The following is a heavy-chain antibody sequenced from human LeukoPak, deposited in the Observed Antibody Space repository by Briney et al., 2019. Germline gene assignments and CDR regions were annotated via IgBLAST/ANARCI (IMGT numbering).Heavy chain of an antibody. Sequence: SETLSLTCTVSGVSMSAYQWSWVRQSPEKGLEWIGCINTKGETSYNPSLKSRVTTSVDTSKSQFSLRLTSVTAANTAVYYCATSNDAKIAPFDHWGQGAPVTVSS. CDR3: ATSNDAKIAPFDH. D-gene: IGHD2-21*01. CDR2: INTKGET. J-gene: IGHJ4*02. V-gene: IGHV4-4*09. CDR1: GVSMSAYQ.